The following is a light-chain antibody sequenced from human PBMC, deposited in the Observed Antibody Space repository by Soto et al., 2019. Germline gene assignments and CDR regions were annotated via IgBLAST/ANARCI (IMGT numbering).Light chain of an antibody. CDR1: QSVLYSSNNKNY. V-gene: IGKV4-1*01. Sequence: DIVMTQSPDSLAVSLGERATINCKSSQSVLYSSNNKNYLTWYQQKPGQPPKLLIYWASTRESGVPDRFSGGGSGTDFTLTISSLQADDVAVYYCQQYYSTPRTFGQGTKLEIK. J-gene: IGKJ2*01. CDR2: WAS. CDR3: QQYYSTPRT.